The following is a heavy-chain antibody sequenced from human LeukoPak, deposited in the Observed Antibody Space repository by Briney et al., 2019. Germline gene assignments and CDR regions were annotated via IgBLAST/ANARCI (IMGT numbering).Heavy chain of an antibody. CDR1: GFTFSSYA. CDR2: INHSGST. Sequence: GSLRLSCAASGFTFSSYAMSLIRQPPGKGLEWIGEINHSGSTNYNPSLKSRVTISVDTSKNQFSLKLSSVTAADTAVYYCASKHHYDSSGYYLPGDYWGQGTLVTVSS. D-gene: IGHD3-22*01. V-gene: IGHV4-34*01. CDR3: ASKHHYDSSGYYLPGDY. J-gene: IGHJ4*02.